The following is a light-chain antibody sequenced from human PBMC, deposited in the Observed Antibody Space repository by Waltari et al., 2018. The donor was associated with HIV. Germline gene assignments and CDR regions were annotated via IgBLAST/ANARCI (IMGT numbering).Light chain of an antibody. J-gene: IGLJ3*02. V-gene: IGLV1-47*01. CDR2: RNN. CDR1: SSNIGTNY. Sequence: QSVLTQPPSASGTPGQRVTISCSGSSSNIGTNYVYWYHQLPGTAPKIHIYRNNQRPSGVPDRVSGSEAGTSASLASSGLRSEDEADYYCAAWDDSLSGWVFGGGTKLTVL. CDR3: AAWDDSLSGWV.